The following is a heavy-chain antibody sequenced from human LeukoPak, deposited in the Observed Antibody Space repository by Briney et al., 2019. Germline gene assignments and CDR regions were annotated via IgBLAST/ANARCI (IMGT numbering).Heavy chain of an antibody. CDR1: GGSISSYY. J-gene: IGHJ5*02. Sequence: PSETLSLTCTVSGGSISSYYWSWIRQPPGKGLEWLGYIYYSGSTNYKPSLKSRVTISVDTSKNQFSLKLSSVTAADTAVYYCARLPAVGAYTAMVIKVGVWFDPWGQGTLVTVSS. D-gene: IGHD5-18*01. CDR2: IYYSGST. CDR3: ARLPAVGAYTAMVIKVGVWFDP. V-gene: IGHV4-59*08.